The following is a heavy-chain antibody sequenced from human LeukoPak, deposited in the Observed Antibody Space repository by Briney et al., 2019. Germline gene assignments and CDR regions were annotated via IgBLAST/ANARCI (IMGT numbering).Heavy chain of an antibody. CDR3: AREAMTGAFDI. CDR2: IYSGGST. D-gene: IGHD1-14*01. V-gene: IGHV3-53*01. Sequence: QSGGSLRLSCVVSGFTFSNNYMSWVRQAPRKGLEWVSLIYSGGSTYYADSVKGRFTISRDNSKNTVYLQMNSLRAEDTAMYYCAREAMTGAFDIWGQGTMVTVSS. J-gene: IGHJ3*02. CDR1: GFTFSNNY.